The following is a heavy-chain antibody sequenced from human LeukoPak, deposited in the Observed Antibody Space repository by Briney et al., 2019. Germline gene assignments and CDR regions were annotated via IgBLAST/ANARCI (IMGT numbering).Heavy chain of an antibody. J-gene: IGHJ4*02. V-gene: IGHV3-30*03. Sequence: TGGSLRLSCAASGFTFSSYSMNWVRQAPGKGLEWVAVISYDGSNKYYADSVKGRFTISRDNSKNTLYLQMNSLRAEDTAVYYCAREGGSGHNFDYWGLGTLVTVSS. CDR3: AREGGSGHNFDY. CDR1: GFTFSSYS. D-gene: IGHD6-19*01. CDR2: ISYDGSNK.